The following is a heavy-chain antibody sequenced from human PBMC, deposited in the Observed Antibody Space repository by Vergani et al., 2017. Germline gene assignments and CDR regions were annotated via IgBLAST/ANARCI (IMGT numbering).Heavy chain of an antibody. Sequence: QVQLQQWGAGLLKPSETLSLTCAVYGGSFSGYYWSWIRQPPGKGPEWIGEINHSGSTNYNPSLKSRVTISVDTSKNQFSLKLSSVTAADTAVYYCARKRGAPFDAFDIWGQGTMVTVSS. D-gene: IGHD4-17*01. CDR3: ARKRGAPFDAFDI. CDR2: INHSGST. V-gene: IGHV4-34*01. CDR1: GGSFSGYY. J-gene: IGHJ3*02.